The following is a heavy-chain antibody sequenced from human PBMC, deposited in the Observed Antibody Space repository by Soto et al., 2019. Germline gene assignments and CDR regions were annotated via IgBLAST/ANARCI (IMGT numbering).Heavy chain of an antibody. CDR1: GGSFSGYY. V-gene: IGHV4-34*01. CDR3: ARLTCSNTRCLKLNGFDI. J-gene: IGHJ3*02. Sequence: SEALSLTCAVYGGSFSGYYWSWIRQPPGKGLEWIGEINHSGSTNYNPSLKRRVTISVDTSKNQFSLKLSSVTAADTAVYYCARLTCSNTRCLKLNGFDIWGQGTMVTVS. D-gene: IGHD3-3*01. CDR2: INHSGST.